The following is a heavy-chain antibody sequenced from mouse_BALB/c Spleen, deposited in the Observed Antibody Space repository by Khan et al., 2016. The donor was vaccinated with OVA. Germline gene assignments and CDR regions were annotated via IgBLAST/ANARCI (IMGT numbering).Heavy chain of an antibody. J-gene: IGHJ4*01. D-gene: IGHD2-10*01. CDR3: ARQPYYHYNVMDY. Sequence: QVQLKQSGPGLVAPSQSLSITCTISGFSLTNYGVHWVRQPPGKGLEWLVLMWSDGSATYNSALKSRLTISMDNSKSQDFLKMHSLQTDDTAMYFCARQPYYHYNVMDYWGQGTSVTVSS. V-gene: IGHV2-6-1*01. CDR2: MWSDGSA. CDR1: GFSLTNYG.